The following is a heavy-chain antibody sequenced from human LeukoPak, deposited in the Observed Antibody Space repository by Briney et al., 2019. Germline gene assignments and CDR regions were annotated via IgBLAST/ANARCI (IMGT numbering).Heavy chain of an antibody. CDR2: ISGSGGST. D-gene: IGHD3-22*01. CDR3: ASLDYFDSSDYGDY. CDR1: GFTFNNYA. J-gene: IGHJ4*02. V-gene: IGHV3-23*01. Sequence: LAGGSLRLSCAASGFTFNNYAMSWVRQAPGKGLEWVSAISGSGGSTYYTDSVTGRFTISRDNSKNTLYLQMNSLRAEDTALYYCASLDYFDSSDYGDYWGQGTLVTVSS.